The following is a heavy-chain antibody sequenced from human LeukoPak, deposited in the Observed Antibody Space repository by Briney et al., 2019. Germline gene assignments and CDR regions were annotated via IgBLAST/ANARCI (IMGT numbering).Heavy chain of an antibody. D-gene: IGHD3-10*01. CDR2: IYSGGST. CDR1: GFTVSSNY. J-gene: IGHJ3*02. Sequence: PGGSLRLSCAASGFTVSSNYMSWVRQAPGKGLKWVSVIYSGGSTYYADSVKGRFTISRDNSKNTLYLQMNSLRAEDTAVYYCAREGTGSSDFDIWGQGTMVTVSS. V-gene: IGHV3-53*05. CDR3: AREGTGSSDFDI.